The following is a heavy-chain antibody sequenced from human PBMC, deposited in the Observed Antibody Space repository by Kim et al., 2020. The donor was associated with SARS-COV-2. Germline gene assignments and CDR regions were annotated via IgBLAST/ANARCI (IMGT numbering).Heavy chain of an antibody. D-gene: IGHD2-21*01. CDR1: GFNLSTSW. J-gene: IGHJ6*03. CDR3: ARDQKAVWRYFFYYYYLDI. CDR2: IKQDGSEK. V-gene: IGHV3-7*01. Sequence: GGSLRLSCVVSGFNLSTSWMSWVRQAPGKGLEWVANIKQDGSEKYYVDSVKGRFTISRDNARNSLFLQMNALRAEDTALYYCARDQKAVWRYFFYYYYLDIWGKGTTVTVSS.